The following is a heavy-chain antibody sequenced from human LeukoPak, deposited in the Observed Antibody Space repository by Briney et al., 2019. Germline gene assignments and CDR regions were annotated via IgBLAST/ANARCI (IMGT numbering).Heavy chain of an antibody. Sequence: SVKVSCKASGGTFSSYSISWVRQAPGQGLEWMGGIIPIFGTANYAQKFQGRVTITTDESTSTAYMELSSLRSEDTAVYYCARGGGGYCSSTSCYYRFDPWGQGTLVTVSS. CDR1: GGTFSSYS. J-gene: IGHJ5*02. CDR2: IIPIFGTA. D-gene: IGHD2-2*01. V-gene: IGHV1-69*05. CDR3: ARGGGGYCSSTSCYYRFDP.